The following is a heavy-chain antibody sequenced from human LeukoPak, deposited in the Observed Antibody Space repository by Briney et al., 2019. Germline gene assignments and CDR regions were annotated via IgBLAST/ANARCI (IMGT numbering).Heavy chain of an antibody. V-gene: IGHV1-18*01. CDR1: GYTFTSYG. CDR2: ISAYNGNT. J-gene: IGHJ4*02. D-gene: IGHD3-22*01. Sequence: ASVKVSCKASGYTFTSYGISWVRQAPGQGLEWMGWISAYNGNTNYAQKLQGRVTMTTDTSTSTAYMELRSLRSDDTAVYYCARVGTYYYDSSGYYYSAIGLGYFDYWGQGTLVTVS. CDR3: ARVGTYYYDSSGYYYSAIGLGYFDY.